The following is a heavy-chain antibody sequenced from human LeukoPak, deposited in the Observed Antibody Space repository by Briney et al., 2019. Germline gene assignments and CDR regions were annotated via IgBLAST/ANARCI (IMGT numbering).Heavy chain of an antibody. CDR2: IWYDGSNK. Sequence: VGSRRRSWSASGVTFSSYAIHWVRQAPGKGLEWGAVIWYDGSNKYYADSVKGRFTISRDHSKNTLYLQMKSLRAEDTAVYYCARELELAVAGPPGYWGQGTLVTVSS. D-gene: IGHD6-19*01. CDR1: GVTFSSYA. CDR3: ARELELAVAGPPGY. V-gene: IGHV3-33*01. J-gene: IGHJ4*02.